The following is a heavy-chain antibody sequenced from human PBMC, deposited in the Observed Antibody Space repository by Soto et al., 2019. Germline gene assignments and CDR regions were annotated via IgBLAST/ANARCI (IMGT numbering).Heavy chain of an antibody. CDR1: GFTFSSYA. CDR2: ISGSGGST. CDR3: AGPATYYDAFDI. Sequence: VGSLRLSCAASGFTFSSYAMSWVRQAPGKGLEWVSAISGSGGSTYYADSVKGRFTISRDNSKNTLYLQMNSLRAEDTAVYYCAGPATYYDAFDIWGQGTMVTVSS. V-gene: IGHV3-23*01. D-gene: IGHD3-10*01. J-gene: IGHJ3*02.